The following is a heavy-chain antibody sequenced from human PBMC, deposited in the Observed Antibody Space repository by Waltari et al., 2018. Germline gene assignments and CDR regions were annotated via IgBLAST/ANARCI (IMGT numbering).Heavy chain of an antibody. CDR1: GSTFKNYA. CDR2: IATGSNRL. J-gene: IGHJ4*02. CDR3: AREPTVTGENYFDS. V-gene: IGHV3-48*01. Sequence: EVQLVESGGGLAQPGGSLRPSCEASGSTFKNYARNWVRQAPGKGLEWVAYIATGSNRLYYTNSVKGRFTISRDNAKDSLFLQMNSLRAEDTALYFCAREPTVTGENYFDSWGQGALVSVSS. D-gene: IGHD4-17*01.